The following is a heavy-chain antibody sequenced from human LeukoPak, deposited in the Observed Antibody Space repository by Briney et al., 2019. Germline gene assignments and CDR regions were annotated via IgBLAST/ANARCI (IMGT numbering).Heavy chain of an antibody. J-gene: IGHJ5*02. CDR3: ARERSTMVRGVRGNWFDP. V-gene: IGHV1-69*13. CDR1: GGTFSSYA. Sequence: ASVKVSCKASGGTFSSYAISWVRQAPGQGLEWMGGIIPIFGTANYAQKFQGRVTITADESTSTAYMELSSLRSEDTAVYYCARERSTMVRGVRGNWFDPWGQGTLVTVSS. D-gene: IGHD3-10*01. CDR2: IIPIFGTA.